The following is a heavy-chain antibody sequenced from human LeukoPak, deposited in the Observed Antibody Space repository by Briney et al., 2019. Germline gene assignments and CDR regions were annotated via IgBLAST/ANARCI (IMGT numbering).Heavy chain of an antibody. Sequence: SETLSHTCTVSGGSISSSSYYWGWIRQPPGKGLEWVGSIYYSGSTYYNPSLKSRVTISVDTSKNQFTLKLSSVTAADTAVYYCARQARSESNWFHPWGQGTLVTVSS. CDR3: ARQARSESNWFHP. J-gene: IGHJ5*02. V-gene: IGHV4-39*01. CDR2: IYYSGST. CDR1: GGSISSSSYY. D-gene: IGHD2-15*01.